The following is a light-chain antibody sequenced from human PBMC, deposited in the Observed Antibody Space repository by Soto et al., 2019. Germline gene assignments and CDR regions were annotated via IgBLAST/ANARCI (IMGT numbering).Light chain of an antibody. CDR2: EVS. V-gene: IGLV2-14*01. CDR3: TSYTSSSTYV. J-gene: IGLJ1*01. CDR1: SSDVGAYIY. Sequence: QSVLTQPASVSGSPGQSITISCTGTSSDVGAYIYASWYQQHPGKAPKFLIYEVSKRPSGVSDRFSGSKSGNTASLTISGLQAEDEADYYCTSYTSSSTYVFGTGTKVTVL.